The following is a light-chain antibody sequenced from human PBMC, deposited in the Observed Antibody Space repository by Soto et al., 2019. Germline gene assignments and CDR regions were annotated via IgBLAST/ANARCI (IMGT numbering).Light chain of an antibody. J-gene: IGLJ3*02. CDR1: SSDVGGYNY. CDR2: DVS. Sequence: QSVLTQPASVSGSPEQSITISCTGTSSDVGGYNYVSWYQQHPGKAPKLMIYDVSNRPSGVSNRFSGSKSGNTASLTISGLQAEDEADYYCSSYTSSSTLWVFGGGTQLTVL. CDR3: SSYTSSSTLWV. V-gene: IGLV2-14*01.